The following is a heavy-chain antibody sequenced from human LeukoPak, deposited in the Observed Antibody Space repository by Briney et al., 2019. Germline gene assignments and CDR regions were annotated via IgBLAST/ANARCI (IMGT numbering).Heavy chain of an antibody. CDR2: IYHSGST. CDR1: GGSISSSNW. V-gene: IGHV4-4*02. D-gene: IGHD2-2*01. Sequence: SETLSLTCAVSGGSISSSNWWSWVRQPPGKGLEWIGEIYHSGSTNYNPSLKSRVTISVDKSKNQFYLKLSSVTAADTAVYYCARDDRGIVVVPAASVGSYWGQGTLVTVSS. J-gene: IGHJ4*02. CDR3: ARDDRGIVVVPAASVGSY.